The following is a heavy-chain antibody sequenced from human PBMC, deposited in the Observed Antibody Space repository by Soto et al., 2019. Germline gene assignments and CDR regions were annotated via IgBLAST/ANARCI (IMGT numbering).Heavy chain of an antibody. J-gene: IGHJ4*02. V-gene: IGHV4-39*07. CDR2: IYYSGSA. CDR1: GGSISSSGYY. CDR3: AGELGTFYFDH. Sequence: SETLSLTCTVSGGSISSSGYYWGWIRQPPGKGLEWIGSIYYSGSAYYNPSLKSRATTSIDTSNNQFSLKMTSVTAADTAVYYCAGELGTFYFDHWGQGTLVTVSS. D-gene: IGHD7-27*01.